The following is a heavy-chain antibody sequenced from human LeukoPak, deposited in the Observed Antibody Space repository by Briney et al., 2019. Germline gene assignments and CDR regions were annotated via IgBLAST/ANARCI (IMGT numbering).Heavy chain of an antibody. J-gene: IGHJ4*02. Sequence: GGSLRLSCAASGFTFSSYAMSWVRQAPGKGLEWVSAISGSGGSTYYADSVKGRFTISRDNSKNTLYLQMNSLRAEDTAVYYCANIVVVVAANTKPSDYWGQGTLVTVSS. CDR3: ANIVVVVAANTKPSDY. CDR2: ISGSGGST. D-gene: IGHD2-15*01. CDR1: GFTFSSYA. V-gene: IGHV3-23*01.